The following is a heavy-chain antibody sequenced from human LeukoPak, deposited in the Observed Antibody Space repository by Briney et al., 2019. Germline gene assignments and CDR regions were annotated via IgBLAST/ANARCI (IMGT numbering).Heavy chain of an antibody. D-gene: IGHD5-18*01. CDR3: ARHGLSGYNYGYSTPYSWFDP. Sequence: SETLSLTCTVSGGSISSNYWSWIRQPPGKGLEWIGYISYSGSTNYNPSLKGRVTTSVDTSKNQFSLKLSSVTAADTAVYYCARHGLSGYNYGYSTPYSWFDPWGQGTLVTVSS. J-gene: IGHJ5*02. CDR1: GGSISSNY. CDR2: ISYSGST. V-gene: IGHV4-59*08.